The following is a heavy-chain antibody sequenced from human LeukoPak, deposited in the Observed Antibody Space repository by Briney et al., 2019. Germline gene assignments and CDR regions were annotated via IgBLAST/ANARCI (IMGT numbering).Heavy chain of an antibody. CDR3: ARDSGKCTTTSSSDYLDL. D-gene: IGHD2-2*01. J-gene: IGHJ4*02. Sequence: SETLSLTCTVSGGSISNRYWTWIRQSPGKGLEWIGFVYYSGTTHYNPSLESRVTISVDVSKNQFSLKLDSVTTADTAVYYCARDSGKCTTTSSSDYLDLWGQGTLVTVSS. CDR2: VYYSGTT. V-gene: IGHV4-59*11. CDR1: GGSISNRY.